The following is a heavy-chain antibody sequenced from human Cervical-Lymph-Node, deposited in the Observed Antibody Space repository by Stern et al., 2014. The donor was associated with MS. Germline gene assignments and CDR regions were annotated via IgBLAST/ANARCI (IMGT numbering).Heavy chain of an antibody. J-gene: IGHJ4*02. Sequence: VQLEESGPGLVKASQTLTLTCTVSGGSISSDGYYWSWIRQHPGKGLEWIGYIYSRGTTYSNPSLKSRVTTSLDTSKNQFSLKLNSVTAADTALYYCARYYYDSTGYCLFDSWGQGTLVTVTS. CDR1: GGSISSDGYY. V-gene: IGHV4-31*03. CDR2: IYSRGTT. D-gene: IGHD3-22*01. CDR3: ARYYYDSTGYCLFDS.